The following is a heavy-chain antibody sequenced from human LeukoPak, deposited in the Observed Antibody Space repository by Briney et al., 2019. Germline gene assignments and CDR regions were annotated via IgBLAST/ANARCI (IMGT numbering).Heavy chain of an antibody. Sequence: GASVKVSCKASGYTFTSYAMHWVRQAPGQRLEWMGWINAGNGNTKYSQKFQGRVTITRDTSASTAYMELSSLRSEDTAVYYCATVGNCSGGSCLNYYYYYGMDVWGQGTTVTVSS. V-gene: IGHV1-3*01. CDR3: ATVGNCSGGSCLNYYYYYGMDV. CDR1: GYTFTSYA. J-gene: IGHJ6*02. D-gene: IGHD2-15*01. CDR2: INAGNGNT.